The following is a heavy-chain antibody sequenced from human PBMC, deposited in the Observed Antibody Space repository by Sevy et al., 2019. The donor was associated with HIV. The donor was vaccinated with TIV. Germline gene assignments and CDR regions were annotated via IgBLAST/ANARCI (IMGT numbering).Heavy chain of an antibody. D-gene: IGHD6-19*01. CDR1: GFTFSTYA. CDR3: AKAGVRVGGTFDLFYFDY. CDR2: ISGSGVTT. Sequence: GGSLRLSCAASGFTFSTYAMSWVRQAPGKGLEWVSGISGSGVTTYYADSVKGRFTISRDNSKNTLCLQMNSLTAEDTAVYYCAKAGVRVGGTFDLFYFDYWGQGTLVTVSS. J-gene: IGHJ4*02. V-gene: IGHV3-23*01.